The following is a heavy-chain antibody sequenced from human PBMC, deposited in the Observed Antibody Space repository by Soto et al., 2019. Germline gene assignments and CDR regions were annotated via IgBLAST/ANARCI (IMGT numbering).Heavy chain of an antibody. J-gene: IGHJ4*02. CDR2: ISYDGSNK. Sequence: QVQLVESGGGVVQPGRSLRLSCAASGFTFSSYGMHWVSQAPGKGLEWVAVISYDGSNKYYADSVKGRFTISRDNSKNTLYLQMNSLRAEDTAVYYCAKTYYDFWSGYLIWGQGTLVTVSS. V-gene: IGHV3-30*18. CDR3: AKTYYDFWSGYLI. CDR1: GFTFSSYG. D-gene: IGHD3-3*01.